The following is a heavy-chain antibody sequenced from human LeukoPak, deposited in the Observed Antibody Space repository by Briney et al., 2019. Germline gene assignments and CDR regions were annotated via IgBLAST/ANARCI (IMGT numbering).Heavy chain of an antibody. V-gene: IGHV1-2*06. CDR2: INPNSGGT. J-gene: IGHJ6*02. CDR1: GYTLTDYY. Sequence: ASVKVSCKASGYTLTDYYMHWVRQAPGQGLEWMGRINPNSGGTNYAQKFQGRVTMTRDTSISTVYMELSRLRSDDTAVYYCARDIRYSSGWSRLRYYYYGMDVWGQGTTVTVSS. D-gene: IGHD6-19*01. CDR3: ARDIRYSSGWSRLRYYYYGMDV.